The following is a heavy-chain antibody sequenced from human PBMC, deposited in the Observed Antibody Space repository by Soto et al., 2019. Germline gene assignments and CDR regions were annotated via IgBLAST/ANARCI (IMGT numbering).Heavy chain of an antibody. CDR1: GGTFSSYA. D-gene: IGHD6-13*01. CDR3: ARFMLAAAGRAHYYYYYGMDV. J-gene: IGHJ6*02. Sequence: PGASVKVSCKASGGTFSSYAISWVRQAPGQGLEWMGGIIPIFGTANYAQKFQGRVTITADEYTSTAYMELSSLRSEDTAVYYCARFMLAAAGRAHYYYYYGMDVWGQGTTVTVSS. V-gene: IGHV1-69*01. CDR2: IIPIFGTA.